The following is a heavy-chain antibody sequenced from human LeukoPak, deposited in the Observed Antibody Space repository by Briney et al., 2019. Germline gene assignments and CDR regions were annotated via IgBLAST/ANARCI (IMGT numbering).Heavy chain of an antibody. V-gene: IGHV1-2*02. CDR1: GYTFTGYY. Sequence: GASVKVSCKASGYTFTGYYMHWVRQAPGQGLEWMGWINPNSGCTNYAQKFQGRVTMTRDTSISTAYMELSRLRSDDTAVYYCARATGVATDGFDYWGQGTLVTVSS. D-gene: IGHD5-12*01. CDR3: ARATGVATDGFDY. J-gene: IGHJ4*02. CDR2: INPNSGCT.